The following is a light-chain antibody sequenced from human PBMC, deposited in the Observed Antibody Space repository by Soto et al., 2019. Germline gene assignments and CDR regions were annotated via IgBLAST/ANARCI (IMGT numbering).Light chain of an antibody. Sequence: LTQPPSASGSLGQSVTISCTGASNDVDDYTSASWYQQFPGKAPKLVIYDVTKRPSGVPDRFSGSKSGNTASLTVSGLQADDEADYICSSYAGVNWVFGGGTQLTVL. J-gene: IGLJ3*02. CDR3: SSYAGVNWV. CDR2: DVT. V-gene: IGLV2-8*01. CDR1: SNDVDDYTS.